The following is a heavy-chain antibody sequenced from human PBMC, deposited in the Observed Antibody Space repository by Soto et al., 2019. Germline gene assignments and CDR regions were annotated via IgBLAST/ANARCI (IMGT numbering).Heavy chain of an antibody. CDR3: ARDGYYDILTGYYGTNYYYRVDD. D-gene: IGHD3-9*01. CDR1: GFTFSSYW. CDR2: IKQDGSEK. Sequence: GGSLRLSCAASGFTFSSYWMSWVRQAPGKGLEWVANIKQDGSEKYYVDSVKGRFTISRDNAKNSLYLQMNSLRAEDTAVYYCARDGYYDILTGYYGTNYYYRVDDWGQGTPVTDSS. V-gene: IGHV3-7*05. J-gene: IGHJ6*02.